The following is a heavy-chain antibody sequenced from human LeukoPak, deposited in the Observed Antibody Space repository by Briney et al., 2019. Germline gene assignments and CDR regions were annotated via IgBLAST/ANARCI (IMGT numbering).Heavy chain of an antibody. V-gene: IGHV1-8*01. CDR2: MNPNSGNT. CDR3: ARVSYCSSTSCYAHYYYCYYMDV. Sequence: ASVKVSCKASGYTFTSYDINWVRQATGQGLEWMGWMNPNSGNTGYAQKFQGRVTMTRNTSISTAYMELSSLRSEDTAVYYCARVSYCSSTSCYAHYYYCYYMDVWGKGTTVTISS. CDR1: GYTFTSYD. J-gene: IGHJ6*03. D-gene: IGHD2-2*01.